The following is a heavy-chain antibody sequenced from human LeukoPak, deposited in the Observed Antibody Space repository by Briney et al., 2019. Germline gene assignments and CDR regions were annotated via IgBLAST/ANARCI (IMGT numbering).Heavy chain of an antibody. D-gene: IGHD3-22*01. CDR2: IIPIFGTA. CDR3: ARASGNYYDSSGYYRTPPRFDY. Sequence: GASVKVSCXASGGTFSNYAISWVRQARGQGLEWMAGIIPIFGTANYAQKFQGRVTITTDESTSTAYMELSSLRSEDTAVYYCARASGNYYDSSGYYRTPPRFDYWGQGTLVTVSS. CDR1: GGTFSNYA. V-gene: IGHV1-69*05. J-gene: IGHJ4*02.